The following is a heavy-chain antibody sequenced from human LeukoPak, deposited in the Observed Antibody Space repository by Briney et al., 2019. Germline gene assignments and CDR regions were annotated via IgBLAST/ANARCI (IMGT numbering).Heavy chain of an antibody. CDR1: GGSLSSGDYY. CDR3: ARGIAAPLDY. J-gene: IGHJ4*02. D-gene: IGHD6-6*01. CDR2: IYYSGST. V-gene: IGHV4-30-4*08. Sequence: SETLSLTCTVSGGSLSSGDYYWSWIRQPPGKGLEWIGYIYYSGSTYYNPSLESRVTISVDTSKNQFSLKLSSVTAADTAVYYCARGIAAPLDYWGQGTLVTVSS.